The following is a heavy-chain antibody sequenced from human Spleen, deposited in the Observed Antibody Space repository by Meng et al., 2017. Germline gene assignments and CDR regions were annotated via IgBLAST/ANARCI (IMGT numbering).Heavy chain of an antibody. V-gene: IGHV1-2*06. CDR3: ARDEDISAAGKLFGDY. J-gene: IGHJ4*02. Sequence: QGQLVQSGAEVKKPGASVKVSCKPSGYNFPDYYIHWVRRAPGQGLEWMGRINPKSGDTHYAQKFQARVTMTGDTSISTTYMELSGLRSDDTAMYYCARDEDISAAGKLFGDYWGQGTLVIVSS. CDR1: GYNFPDYY. CDR2: INPKSGDT. D-gene: IGHD6-25*01.